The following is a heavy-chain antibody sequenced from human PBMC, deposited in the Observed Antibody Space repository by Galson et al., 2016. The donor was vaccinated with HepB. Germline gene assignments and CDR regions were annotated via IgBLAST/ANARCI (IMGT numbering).Heavy chain of an antibody. V-gene: IGHV2-5*02. CDR2: IYWDDDK. CDR3: AHVRSGFDAFDV. D-gene: IGHD3-22*01. CDR1: GFSLTTGGVR. J-gene: IGHJ3*01. Sequence: PALVKPTQTLTLTCTFPGFSLTTGGVRVGWIRQPPGKALEWLALIYWDDDKRYSPSLKSRLTITKDTSKNQVVLTMTNMDPGDTATYYCAHVRSGFDAFDVWGQGTMVTVSS.